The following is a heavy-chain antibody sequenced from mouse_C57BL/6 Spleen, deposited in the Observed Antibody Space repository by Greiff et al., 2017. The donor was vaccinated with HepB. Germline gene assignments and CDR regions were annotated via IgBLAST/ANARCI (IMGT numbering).Heavy chain of an antibody. D-gene: IGHD2-1*01. J-gene: IGHJ4*01. Sequence: QVQLKQPGAELVKPGASVKMSCKASGYTFTSYWITWVKQRPGKGLEWIGDIYPGSGSTNYNEKFKSKATLTVDTSSSTAYMQLSSLTSEDSAVYYCARWGNYDYYAMDYWGQGTSVTVSS. V-gene: IGHV1-55*01. CDR2: IYPGSGST. CDR3: ARWGNYDYYAMDY. CDR1: GYTFTSYW.